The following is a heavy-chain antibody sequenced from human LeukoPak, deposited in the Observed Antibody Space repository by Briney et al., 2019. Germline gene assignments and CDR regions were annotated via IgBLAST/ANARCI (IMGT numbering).Heavy chain of an antibody. CDR2: LYYSGST. V-gene: IGHV4-39*01. CDR3: ARHTRPGYSGYENAFDL. CDR1: GGSITSNNYY. Sequence: SETLSLTCTVSGGSITSNNYYWDWIRQPPGKGLEWIGDLYYSGSTHYNPSLKSRVTMSVDTSKNQFSLKLNSVTAADTAVYYCARHTRPGYSGYENAFDLWGQGTMVTVSS. J-gene: IGHJ3*01. D-gene: IGHD5-12*01.